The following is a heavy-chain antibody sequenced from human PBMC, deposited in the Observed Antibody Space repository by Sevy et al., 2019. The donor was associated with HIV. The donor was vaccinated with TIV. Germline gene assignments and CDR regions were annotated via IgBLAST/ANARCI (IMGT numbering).Heavy chain of an antibody. V-gene: IGHV5-51*01. CDR2: IYPEDSET. D-gene: IGHD3-22*01. J-gene: IGHJ4*02. CDR3: ATSRSGYFDSSGYYIY. CDR1: GYSFTSHW. Sequence: GESLKISCQGSGYSFTSHWIGRVRHMPGKGLEWMGIIYPEDSETRYSPSFQGQVTFSADKSISTAYLQWSSLKASDTAMYYCATSRSGYFDSSGYYIYWGQGTLFTVSS.